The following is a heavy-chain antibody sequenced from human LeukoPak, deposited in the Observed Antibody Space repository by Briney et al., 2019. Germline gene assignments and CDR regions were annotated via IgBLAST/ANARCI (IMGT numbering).Heavy chain of an antibody. D-gene: IGHD3-3*01. CDR2: IYYGGST. CDR3: ARVKGVRFLEWLLKGGYYYMDV. J-gene: IGHJ6*03. CDR1: GGSISSYY. Sequence: SETLSLTCTVSGGSISSYYWSWIRQPPEKGPEWIGYIYYGGSTNYNPSLKSRVTISVDTSQNQFSLKLSSVTAADTAVYYCARVKGVRFLEWLLKGGYYYMDVWGKGTTVTVSS. V-gene: IGHV4-59*01.